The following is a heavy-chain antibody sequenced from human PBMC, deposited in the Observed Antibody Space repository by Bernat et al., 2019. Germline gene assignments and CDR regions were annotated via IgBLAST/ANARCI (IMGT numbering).Heavy chain of an antibody. CDR1: GYTFTSYY. J-gene: IGHJ4*02. D-gene: IGHD6-19*01. CDR3: ARGVAVAGTSDENFDY. CDR2: INPSGGST. Sequence: QVHLVQSGADVKKPGASVKVSCKASGYTFTSYYMHWVRQAPGQGLEWMGIINPSGGSTSYAQKFQGRVTMTRDTSTSTVYMKLSSLRTEDTAVYYCARGVAVAGTSDENFDYWGQGTLVTVSS. V-gene: IGHV1-46*01.